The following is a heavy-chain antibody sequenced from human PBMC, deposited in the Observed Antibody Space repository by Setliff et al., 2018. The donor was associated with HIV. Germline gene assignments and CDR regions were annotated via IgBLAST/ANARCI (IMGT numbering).Heavy chain of an antibody. CDR1: GGSISSGSYY. D-gene: IGHD3-22*01. CDR3: ARFAYYSDSGGYYHH. Sequence: PSETLSLTCSVSGGSISSGSYYWSWIRQPAGKGLGWIGHIYTSGSTNYNPSLKSRVTMSVDTSKNQFSLKLSSVTAADTAVYYCARFAYYSDSGGYYHHWGQGALVTVSS. CDR2: IYTSGST. J-gene: IGHJ4*02. V-gene: IGHV4-61*09.